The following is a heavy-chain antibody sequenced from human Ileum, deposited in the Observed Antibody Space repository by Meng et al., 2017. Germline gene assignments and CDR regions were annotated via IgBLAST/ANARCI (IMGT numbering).Heavy chain of an antibody. J-gene: IGHJ4*02. V-gene: IGHV4-61*01. CDR2: IHYSGSR. Sequence: QGQLQESGPGLVRPSETLSLTCNVFGGSVSSASYYWSWIRQPPGKGLEWIGLIHYSGSRNYNPSLKRRVTMSVDTSKNQVSLRLTSVTAADTAVYYCARFYGSGTFEVHDYWGQGTLVTVSS. CDR1: GGSVSSASYY. D-gene: IGHD3-10*01. CDR3: ARFYGSGTFEVHDY.